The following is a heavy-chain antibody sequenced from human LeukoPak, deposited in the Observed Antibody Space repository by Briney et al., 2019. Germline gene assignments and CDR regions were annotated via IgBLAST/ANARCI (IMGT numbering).Heavy chain of an antibody. CDR1: GYTFTGYY. Sequence: GASVKVSCKASGYTFTGYYMHWVRQAPGQGLEWMGIINPSGGSTSYAQKFQGRVTMTRDTSTSTVYMELSSLRSEDTAVYYCARDILIRAVAGNFDYWGQGTLVTVSS. CDR2: INPSGGST. J-gene: IGHJ4*02. V-gene: IGHV1-46*01. D-gene: IGHD6-19*01. CDR3: ARDILIRAVAGNFDY.